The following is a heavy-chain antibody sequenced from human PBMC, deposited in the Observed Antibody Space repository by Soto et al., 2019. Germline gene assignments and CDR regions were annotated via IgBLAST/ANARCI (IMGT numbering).Heavy chain of an antibody. J-gene: IGHJ4*02. CDR2: ISSSSSYI. CDR3: ARDGIAARYYFGY. CDR1: GFTFSSYS. V-gene: IGHV3-21*01. D-gene: IGHD6-6*01. Sequence: GGSLRLSCAASGFTFSSYSMNWVRQAPGKGLEWVSSISSSSSYIYYADSVKGRFTISRDNAKNSLYLQMNSLRAEDTAVYYWARDGIAARYYFGYWGQRTLVTAAS.